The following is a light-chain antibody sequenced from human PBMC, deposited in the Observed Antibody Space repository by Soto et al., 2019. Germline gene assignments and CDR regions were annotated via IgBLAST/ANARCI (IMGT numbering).Light chain of an antibody. J-gene: IGKJ2*01. CDR2: GAS. V-gene: IGKV3-20*01. CDR1: QSVSSSY. CDR3: QQYGSSTYT. Sequence: EIVLTQSPGTLSLSPGERATLSCRASQSVSSSYLAWYQQKPGQAPRLLIYGASSRATGIPYRFSGSGSETNFTLTIIRLEHEAFALYYCQQYGSSTYTFGQGTKLEIK.